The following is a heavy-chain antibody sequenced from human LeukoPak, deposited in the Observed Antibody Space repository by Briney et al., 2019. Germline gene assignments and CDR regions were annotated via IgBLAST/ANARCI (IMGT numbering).Heavy chain of an antibody. D-gene: IGHD6-19*01. Sequence: PGGSLRLSCAASGFTFSTYAKSWVRHTQAPGMELDSGISSVGNTQYTDSVKGRFTVSRDNYKTTLHLQMDSRRAEDTGIYYCTKDRRQWVVPYFDSWVQGSVVSVPS. V-gene: IGHV3-23*01. J-gene: IGHJ4*02. CDR2: ISSVGNT. CDR3: TKDRRQWVVPYFDS. CDR1: GFTFSTYA.